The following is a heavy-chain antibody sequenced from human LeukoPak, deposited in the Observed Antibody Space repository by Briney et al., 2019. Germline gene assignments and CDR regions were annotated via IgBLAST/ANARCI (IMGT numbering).Heavy chain of an antibody. CDR1: GYTFTSYG. D-gene: IGHD4-17*01. CDR2: ISAYNGNT. V-gene: IGHV1-18*01. Sequence: GASVKVSCKASGYTFTSYGISWVRQAPGQGLEWMGWISAYNGNTNYAQKLQGRVTMTTDTSTSTAYMELRSLRSDDTAVYYCARVDMTTVTTRVFGYYYGMDVWGQGTTVTVSS. CDR3: ARVDMTTVTTRVFGYYYGMDV. J-gene: IGHJ6*02.